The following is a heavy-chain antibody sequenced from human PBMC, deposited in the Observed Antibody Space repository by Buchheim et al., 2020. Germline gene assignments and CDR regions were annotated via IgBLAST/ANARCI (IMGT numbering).Heavy chain of an antibody. CDR2: IRGSDGGT. Sequence: EVQLVESGGGLVQPGGSLRLSCVASGFTFSSYAMNWVRQAPGKGLEWVSVIRGSDGGTYYAGSVKGRFTISRDNSNNTLHLQMNSLRAEDTAVYYCAKGYRDGYNPFDYWGRGTL. D-gene: IGHD5-24*01. V-gene: IGHV3-23*04. CDR1: GFTFSSYA. CDR3: AKGYRDGYNPFDY. J-gene: IGHJ4*02.